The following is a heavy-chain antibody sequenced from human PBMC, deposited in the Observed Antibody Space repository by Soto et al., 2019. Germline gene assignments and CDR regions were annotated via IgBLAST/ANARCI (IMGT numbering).Heavy chain of an antibody. D-gene: IGHD2-15*01. V-gene: IGHV4-34*01. CDR2: INHRGST. Sequence: QVQLQQWGAGLLKPSETLSLTCAVYGGSFSGYYWSWIRQPPGKGLEWIGEINHRGSTNYNPSLKSRVTITVERSKNQFSLGLSSVTAADTAVYYCARNYCSGGSCYLFFDYWGQGALITVSS. CDR3: ARNYCSGGSCYLFFDY. CDR1: GGSFSGYY. J-gene: IGHJ4*02.